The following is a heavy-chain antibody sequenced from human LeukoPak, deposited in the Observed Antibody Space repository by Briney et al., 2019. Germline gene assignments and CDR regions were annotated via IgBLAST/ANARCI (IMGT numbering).Heavy chain of an antibody. CDR2: MNPNSGAT. CDR3: VRDYYDSSGYQAEIDY. V-gene: IGHV1-8*01. CDR1: GYTFTSYD. J-gene: IGHJ4*02. Sequence: ASVKVSCKASGYTFTSYDFNWLRQATGQGPEWMGWMNPNSGATGYAQKFQGRVTMTRSASINTAYMELTNLRSEDTAMYYCVRDYYDSSGYQAEIDYWGQGTLVTVSS. D-gene: IGHD3-22*01.